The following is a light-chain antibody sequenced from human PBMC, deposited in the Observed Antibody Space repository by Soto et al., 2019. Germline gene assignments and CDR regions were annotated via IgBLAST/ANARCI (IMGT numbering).Light chain of an antibody. CDR2: DTS. CDR3: QQRVSWPRT. CDR1: QSVSSY. V-gene: IGKV3-11*01. Sequence: EIVLTQSPATLSLSPGERATLSCRASQSVSSYLAWYQQKPGQAPRLLIYDTSNRATGIPARFSGSGSGTDFTLTISSLEPEDFAVYYCQQRVSWPRTFGQGTKLEIK. J-gene: IGKJ2*01.